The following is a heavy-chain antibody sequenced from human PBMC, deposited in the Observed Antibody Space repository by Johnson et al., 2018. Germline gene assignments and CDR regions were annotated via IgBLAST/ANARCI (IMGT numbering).Heavy chain of an antibody. CDR3: AGPAVVGLPAGAIDY. CDR2: INESGGGT. CDR1: GYTFTSYY. Sequence: QVQLVESGAEVKEPGASVKVSCQASGYTFTSYYMHWVRQAPGQGLEWMGVINESGGGTSYAHNFKGRVTMTRDQATSTVYMELNSLKYDDTAVYYCAGPAVVGLPAGAIDYWGQGTLVTVAS. J-gene: IGHJ4*02. V-gene: IGHV1-46*01. D-gene: IGHD1-26*01.